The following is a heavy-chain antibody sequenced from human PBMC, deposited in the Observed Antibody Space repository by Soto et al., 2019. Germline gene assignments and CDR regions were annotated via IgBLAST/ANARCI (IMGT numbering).Heavy chain of an antibody. J-gene: IGHJ4*02. CDR1: GGSISSGGYY. V-gene: IGHV4-31*03. CDR3: ARVGFWSGYYPFDY. Sequence: PSETLSLTCTVSGGSISSGGYYWSWIRQHPGKGLEWIGYIYYSGSTYYNPSLKSRVTISVDTSKNQFSLKLSSVTAADTAVYYCARVGFWSGYYPFDYWGQGTLVTVSS. D-gene: IGHD3-3*01. CDR2: IYYSGST.